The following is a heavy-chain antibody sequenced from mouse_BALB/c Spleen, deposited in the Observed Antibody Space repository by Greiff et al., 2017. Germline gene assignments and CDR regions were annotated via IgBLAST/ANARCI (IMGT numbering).Heavy chain of an antibody. CDR3: ARCGYYYGSSHFDY. CDR2: IDPANGNT. Sequence: EVQLQQSGAELVKPGASVKLSCTASGFNIKDTYMHWVKQRPEQGLEWIGRIDPANGNTKYDPKFQGKATITADTSSNTAYLQLSSLTSEDTADYYCARCGYYYGSSHFDYWGQGTTLTVSS. J-gene: IGHJ2*01. CDR1: GFNIKDTY. D-gene: IGHD1-1*01. V-gene: IGHV14-3*02.